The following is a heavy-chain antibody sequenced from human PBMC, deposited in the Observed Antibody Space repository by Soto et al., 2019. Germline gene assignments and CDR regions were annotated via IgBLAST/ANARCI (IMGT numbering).Heavy chain of an antibody. Sequence: EVQLVESGGGLVQPGGSLRLSCAASGFTFSSYSMNWVRQAPGKGLEWVSYISSSSSTIYYADSVKGRFTISRDNAKNSLYLQMNSLRDEDTAVYYCASNIKTSGYSYGFYYYYYGMDVWGQGTTVTVSS. CDR2: ISSSSSTI. CDR3: ASNIKTSGYSYGFYYYYYGMDV. D-gene: IGHD5-18*01. V-gene: IGHV3-48*02. J-gene: IGHJ6*02. CDR1: GFTFSSYS.